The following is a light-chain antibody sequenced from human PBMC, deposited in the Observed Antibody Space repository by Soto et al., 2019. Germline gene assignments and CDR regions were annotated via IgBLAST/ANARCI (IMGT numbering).Light chain of an antibody. CDR1: QYVGTR. V-gene: IGKV3-11*01. CDR2: YMS. Sequence: EIVLTQSPATLSSSPGETATLSCRASQYVGTRLAWYQHKPGQAPRLLIYYMSKRATGIPARFSGSGSGTDFTLTISSLAPEEFAIYYCHQRQSWPRTFGQGTKVEIK. CDR3: HQRQSWPRT. J-gene: IGKJ1*01.